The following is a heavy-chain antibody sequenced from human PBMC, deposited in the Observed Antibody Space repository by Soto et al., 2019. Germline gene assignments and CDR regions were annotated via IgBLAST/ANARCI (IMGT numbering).Heavy chain of an antibody. Sequence: PGGSLRLSCAASGFTVSTYSMNWVRQAPGKGLEWVSSISSSSGYIYYADSVKGRFTISRDDAKNSLSLQMNSLRAEDTAVYYCARVRSYSYGQGYGMDVWGQGTTVTVSS. CDR3: ARVRSYSYGQGYGMDV. V-gene: IGHV3-21*01. CDR1: GFTVSTYS. J-gene: IGHJ6*02. D-gene: IGHD5-18*01. CDR2: ISSSSGYI.